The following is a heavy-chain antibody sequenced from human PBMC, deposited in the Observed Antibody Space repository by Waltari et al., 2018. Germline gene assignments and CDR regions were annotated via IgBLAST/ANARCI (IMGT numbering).Heavy chain of an antibody. CDR2: FNPNSGGT. J-gene: IGHJ4*02. CDR1: GYTFTGYY. D-gene: IGHD3-22*01. CDR3: ARGGITMIVVVRNFDY. Sequence: QVQLVQSGAEVKKPGASVKVSCKASGYTFTGYYMHWVRQAPGQGLEVMGRFNPNSGGTNYAQKLPGRVTMTRDTSISTAYMELSRLRSDDTAVYYCARGGITMIVVVRNFDYWGQGTLVTVSS. V-gene: IGHV1-2*06.